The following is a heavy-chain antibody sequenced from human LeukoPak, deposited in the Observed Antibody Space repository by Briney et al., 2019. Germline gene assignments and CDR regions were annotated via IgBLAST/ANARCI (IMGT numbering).Heavy chain of an antibody. J-gene: IGHJ4*02. CDR3: ARDVGSGWYDY. V-gene: IGHV3-30*01. D-gene: IGHD6-19*01. CDR2: ISYDGSNK. Sequence: GGSLRLSCVASGFTFSSYAMHWVRQAPGKGLEWVAVISYDGSNKYYADSVKGRFTISRDNSKNTLYLQMNSLRAEDTAVYYCARDVGSGWYDYWGQGTLVTVSS. CDR1: GFTFSSYA.